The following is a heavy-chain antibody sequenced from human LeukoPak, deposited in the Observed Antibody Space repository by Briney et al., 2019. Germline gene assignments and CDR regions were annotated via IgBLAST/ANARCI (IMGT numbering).Heavy chain of an antibody. Sequence: SETLSLTCTVSGYSISSGYYWGWIRQPPGKGLEWIGSIYHSGSTYYNPSLKSRVTISVDTSNNQFSLRLTSVTAADTAVYYCARSYGSRVVGSLGWFDPWGQGTLVTVSS. V-gene: IGHV4-38-2*02. CDR3: ARSYGSRVVGSLGWFDP. J-gene: IGHJ5*02. D-gene: IGHD3-10*01. CDR1: GYSISSGYY. CDR2: IYHSGST.